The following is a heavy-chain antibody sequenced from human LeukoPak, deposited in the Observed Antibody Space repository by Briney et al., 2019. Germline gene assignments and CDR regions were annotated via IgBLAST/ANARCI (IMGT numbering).Heavy chain of an antibody. CDR2: ISAYNGRI. D-gene: IGHD3-10*01. V-gene: IGHV1-18*01. J-gene: IGHJ4*02. CDR1: GYTFTNYG. Sequence: WASVKVSCKASGYTFTNYGISWVRQAPGQGLEWMGWISAYNGRINYAQKLQGRVTMTTDTSTSTAYMELRSLRSDDTAVYYCAREPITMVRGVYHLDYWGQGTLVTVSS. CDR3: AREPITMVRGVYHLDY.